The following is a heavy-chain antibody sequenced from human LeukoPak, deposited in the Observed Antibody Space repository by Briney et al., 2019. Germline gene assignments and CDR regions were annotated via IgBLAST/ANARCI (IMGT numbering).Heavy chain of an antibody. Sequence: GGSLRLSCAASGFTVSNNYMIWVRQAPGKGLEWVSLIYSGGSTYYSDSVRGRFATSRDNSKNTLYLQMNSLRAEDTAVYYCAKCLGSGWYASSDRGQGTLVTVSS. CDR3: AKCLGSGWYASSD. CDR2: IYSGGST. J-gene: IGHJ4*02. D-gene: IGHD6-13*01. CDR1: GFTVSNNY. V-gene: IGHV3-53*01.